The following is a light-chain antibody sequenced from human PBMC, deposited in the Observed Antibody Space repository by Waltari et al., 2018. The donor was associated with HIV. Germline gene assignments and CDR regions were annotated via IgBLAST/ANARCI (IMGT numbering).Light chain of an antibody. CDR1: SGHSSYA. Sequence: QLVLTQSPSASASLGASVKLTCTLSSGHSSYAIAWHQQQPEKGPRYLMKLNRYGSHSKGDGIPDRFSGSSSGAERYLTISSLQSEDEADYYCQTWGTGIRVFGGGTKLTVL. CDR3: QTWGTGIRV. V-gene: IGLV4-69*01. CDR2: LNRYGSH. J-gene: IGLJ3*02.